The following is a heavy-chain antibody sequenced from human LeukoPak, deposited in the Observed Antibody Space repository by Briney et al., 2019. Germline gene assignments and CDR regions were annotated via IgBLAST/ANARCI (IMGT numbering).Heavy chain of an antibody. J-gene: IGHJ4*02. Sequence: GGSLRLSCAASGFTFSSYAMSWVRQAPGKGLEWVSSIISSGGVIYYADSAKGRFTISRDNSKNTVYLQMDSLRGEDSAVYYCAKNAGYSYGLYYFDYWGQGTLVTVSS. CDR2: IISSGGVI. V-gene: IGHV3-23*01. CDR1: GFTFSSYA. CDR3: AKNAGYSYGLYYFDY. D-gene: IGHD5-18*01.